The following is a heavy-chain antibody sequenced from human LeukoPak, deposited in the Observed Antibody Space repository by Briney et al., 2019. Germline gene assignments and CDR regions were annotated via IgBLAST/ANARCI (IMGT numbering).Heavy chain of an antibody. CDR3: ARCSFDTGCDP. D-gene: IGHD3-22*01. CDR2: IRAYNGNT. Sequence: ASVTVSCLASAYSFTSYGISWVRQAAGQGLEWMGWIRAYNGNTNYAQKIQGRVTMTTDTATSTAYRELRSLRSDDTAVYYCARCSFDTGCDPWGEGTLVTVSS. CDR1: AYSFTSYG. V-gene: IGHV1-18*01. J-gene: IGHJ5*02.